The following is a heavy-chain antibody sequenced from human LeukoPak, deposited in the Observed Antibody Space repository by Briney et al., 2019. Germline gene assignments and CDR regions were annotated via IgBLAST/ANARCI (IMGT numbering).Heavy chain of an antibody. D-gene: IGHD4-17*01. CDR3: ARDGYGDYIFDY. J-gene: IGHJ4*02. CDR1: GGSISSYY. CDR2: IYYSGST. Sequence: SETLSLTCTVSGGSISSYYWSWIRQPPGKGLEWIGYIYYSGSTNYNPSLKSRVTISVDTSKNQFSLKLSSVTAADTAVYDCARDGYGDYIFDYWGQGTLVTVSS. V-gene: IGHV4-59*01.